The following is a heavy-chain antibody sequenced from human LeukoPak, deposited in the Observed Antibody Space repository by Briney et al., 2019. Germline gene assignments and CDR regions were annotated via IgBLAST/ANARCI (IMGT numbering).Heavy chain of an antibody. Sequence: ASVKVSCKASGYTFTSYGISWVRQAPGQGLEWMGWISAYNGNTNYAQKLQGRVTMTTDTSTSTAYTELRSLRSDDTAVYYCARVNTYYYDSSGLHDAFDIWGQGTMVTVSS. V-gene: IGHV1-18*01. CDR2: ISAYNGNT. J-gene: IGHJ3*02. D-gene: IGHD3-22*01. CDR3: ARVNTYYYDSSGLHDAFDI. CDR1: GYTFTSYG.